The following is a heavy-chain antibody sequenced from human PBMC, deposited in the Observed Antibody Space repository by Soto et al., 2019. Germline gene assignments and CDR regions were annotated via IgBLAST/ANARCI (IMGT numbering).Heavy chain of an antibody. D-gene: IGHD2-2*01. CDR1: GFTLNSHG. V-gene: IGHV3-30*03. CDR2: ISYEGSNN. J-gene: IGHJ6*02. CDR3: ARGAEYQLLSRDYFYGMDV. Sequence: GGSLRLSCGASGFTLNSHGMHWVRQAPGKGLEWVAVISYEGSNNFYAESVKGRFTISRDNSKNTLYLQMNSLRREDTAVYYCARGAEYQLLSRDYFYGMDVWGQGTTVTVSS.